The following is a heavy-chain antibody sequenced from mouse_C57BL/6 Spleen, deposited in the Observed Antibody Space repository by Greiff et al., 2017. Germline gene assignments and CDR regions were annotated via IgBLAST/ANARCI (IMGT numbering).Heavy chain of an antibody. V-gene: IGHV5-4*01. CDR3: AREPRTAQAPWFAD. CDR2: ISDGGSYT. CDR1: GFTFSSYA. D-gene: IGHD3-2*02. J-gene: IGHJ3*01. Sequence: EVMLVESGGGLVKPGGSLKLSCAASGFTFSSYAMSWVRQTPEKRLEWVATISDGGSYTYYPDNVKGRFTISRDNAKNNLYLQMSHLKSEDTAMYYCAREPRTAQAPWFADWGQGTLVTVSA.